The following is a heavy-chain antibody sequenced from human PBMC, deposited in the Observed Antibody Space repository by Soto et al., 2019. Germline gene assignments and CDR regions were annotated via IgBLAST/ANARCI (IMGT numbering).Heavy chain of an antibody. CDR2: INTNTGNP. CDR3: ARGNSSNWDEDWFDP. CDR1: GGTFSSYA. Sequence: ASVKVSCKASGGTFSSYAMHCVRQDPGQGLEWMGWINTNTGNPTYAQGFTGRFVFSLDTSVSTAYLQISSLKAEDTAVYYCARGNSSNWDEDWFDPWGQGTQVTVSS. D-gene: IGHD1-1*01. J-gene: IGHJ5*02. V-gene: IGHV7-4-1*01.